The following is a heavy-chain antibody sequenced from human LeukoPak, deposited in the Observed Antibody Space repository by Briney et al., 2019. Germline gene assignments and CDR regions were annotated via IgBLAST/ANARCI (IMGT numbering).Heavy chain of an antibody. CDR1: GGSITSGGYY. CDR2: MFQSGST. D-gene: IGHD3-3*01. V-gene: IGHV4-30-2*01. J-gene: IGHJ5*02. Sequence: PSETLSLTCTVSGGSITSGGYYWSWIRQPPGKGLEWIGYMFQSGSTYYNPSLTSRVTISVDRSKNQFSLKLSSVTAADTAVYYCARGVTDDFWSALAWGQGTLVTVSS. CDR3: ARGVTDDFWSALA.